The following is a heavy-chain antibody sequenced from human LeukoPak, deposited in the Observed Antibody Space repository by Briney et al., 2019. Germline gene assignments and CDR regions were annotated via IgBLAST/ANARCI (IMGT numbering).Heavy chain of an antibody. CDR2: ISGYNGNT. V-gene: IGHV1-18*01. D-gene: IGHD2-15*01. Sequence: AASVKVSCKTSGYSFTIFDISWVRQAPGQGLEWMGWISGYNGNTKYAQKFQGRVTMTTDTSTSTAYMELRSLRSDDTALYYCARDEPQVGSLLIHYYGMDVWGQGTTVTVSS. CDR3: ARDEPQVGSLLIHYYGMDV. J-gene: IGHJ6*02. CDR1: GYSFTIFD.